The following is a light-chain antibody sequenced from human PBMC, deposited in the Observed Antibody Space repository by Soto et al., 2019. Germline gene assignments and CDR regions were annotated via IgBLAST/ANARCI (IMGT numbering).Light chain of an antibody. CDR2: DAS. CDR1: QSFSSY. Sequence: EIVLTQSPATLSLSPGERATLSCRASQSFSSYLAWYQQKPGQAPRLLIYDASNRATGIPARFSGSGSGTEFTLTISSLQSEDCAVYYCQQYNKWPQTFGQGTKVDIK. CDR3: QQYNKWPQT. V-gene: IGKV3-11*01. J-gene: IGKJ1*01.